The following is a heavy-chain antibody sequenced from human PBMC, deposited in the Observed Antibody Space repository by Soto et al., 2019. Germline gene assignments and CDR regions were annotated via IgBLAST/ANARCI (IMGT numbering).Heavy chain of an antibody. J-gene: IGHJ5*02. CDR3: ARDGYSTSSDWPWFDP. D-gene: IGHD6-6*01. CDR2: ITSSGTTI. CDR1: GFTFSVYT. Sequence: EAQLVESGGGLVQPGGSLRLSCAASGFTFSVYTMHWVRQSPGKGLEWISSITSSGTTISYADSVKGRFTISRDNAKSSVFLQMDTLRDEDTAVYYCARDGYSTSSDWPWFDPWGQGTLVTVSS. V-gene: IGHV3-48*02.